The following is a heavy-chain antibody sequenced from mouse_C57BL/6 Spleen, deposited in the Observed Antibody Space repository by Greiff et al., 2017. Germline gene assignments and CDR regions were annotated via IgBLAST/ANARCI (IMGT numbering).Heavy chain of an antibody. CDR1: GFTFSSYA. J-gene: IGHJ2*01. V-gene: IGHV5-4*01. Sequence: EVKLMESGGGLVKPGGSLKLSCAASGFTFSSYAMSWVRQTPEKRLEWVATISDGGSYTYYPDNVKGRFTISRDNAKNNLYLQMSHLKSEDTAMYYCAREGKGSFDYWGQGTTLTVSS. CDR3: AREGKGSFDY. D-gene: IGHD1-3*01. CDR2: ISDGGSYT.